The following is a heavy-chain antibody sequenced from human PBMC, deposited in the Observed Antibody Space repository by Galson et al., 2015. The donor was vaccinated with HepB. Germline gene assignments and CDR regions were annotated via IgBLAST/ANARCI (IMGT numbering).Heavy chain of an antibody. J-gene: IGHJ5*02. CDR3: ASSYSSGWYPWFDP. Sequence: SLRLSCAASGFTFSSYWMSWVRQAPGEGLEWVANIKQDGSEKYYVDSVKGRFTISRDNAKNSLYLQMNSLRAEDTAVYYCASSYSSGWYPWFDPWGQGTLVTVSS. CDR2: IKQDGSEK. V-gene: IGHV3-7*03. D-gene: IGHD6-19*01. CDR1: GFTFSSYW.